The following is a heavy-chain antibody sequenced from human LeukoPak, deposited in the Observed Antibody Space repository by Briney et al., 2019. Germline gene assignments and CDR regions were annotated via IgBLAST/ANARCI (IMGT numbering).Heavy chain of an antibody. Sequence: ASVKVSCKASRYTFTDYYIHWVRQAPGQGLEWMGWINPNSGGTNSAQKFQGRVTMTRDTSISTAYMELSRLRSDDTAIFYCARGVPWHIDYWGQGTLVTVSS. J-gene: IGHJ4*02. CDR3: ARGVPWHIDY. CDR1: RYTFTDYY. CDR2: INPNSGGT. D-gene: IGHD2-2*01. V-gene: IGHV1-2*02.